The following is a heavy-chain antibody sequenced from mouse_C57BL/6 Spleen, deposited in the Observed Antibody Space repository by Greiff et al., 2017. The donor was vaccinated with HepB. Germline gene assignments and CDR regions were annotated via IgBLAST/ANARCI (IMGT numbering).Heavy chain of an antibody. J-gene: IGHJ2*01. D-gene: IGHD1-1*01. Sequence: QVQLQQSGAELARPGASVKMSCKASGYTFTSYTMHWVKQRPGQGLEWIGYINPSSGYTKYNQKFKDKATLTADKSSSPAYMQLSSLTSEDSAVYYCAREGYYGGFDYWGQGTTLTVSS. CDR2: INPSSGYT. CDR1: GYTFTSYT. V-gene: IGHV1-4*01. CDR3: AREGYYGGFDY.